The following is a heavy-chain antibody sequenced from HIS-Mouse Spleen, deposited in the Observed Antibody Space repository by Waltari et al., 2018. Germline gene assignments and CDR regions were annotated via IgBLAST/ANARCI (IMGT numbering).Heavy chain of an antibody. D-gene: IGHD3-3*01. CDR1: YY. CDR3: ARSPYYDFWSGYSDNWFDP. CDR2: IYYSGST. V-gene: IGHV4-31*02. Sequence: YYWSWIRQHPGKGLEWIGYIYYSGSTYYNPSLKSRVTISVDTSKNQFSLKLSSVTAADTAVYYCARSPYYDFWSGYSDNWFDPWGQGTLVTVSS. J-gene: IGHJ5*02.